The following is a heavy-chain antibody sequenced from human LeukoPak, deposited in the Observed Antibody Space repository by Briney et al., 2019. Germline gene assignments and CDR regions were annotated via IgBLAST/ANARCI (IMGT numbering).Heavy chain of an antibody. Sequence: SETLSLTRTVSGDSVITYYWSWIRQPPGKGLQWIGHVYDSGSTTYNPSLKSRVTISVDTSRNQFSLGLNPVTTEDTAIYYCARDSGSRSGPNNWFDPWGQGILVTVSS. J-gene: IGHJ5*02. V-gene: IGHV4-59*02. CDR3: ARDSGSRSGPNNWFDP. CDR1: GDSVITYY. D-gene: IGHD3-3*01. CDR2: VYDSGST.